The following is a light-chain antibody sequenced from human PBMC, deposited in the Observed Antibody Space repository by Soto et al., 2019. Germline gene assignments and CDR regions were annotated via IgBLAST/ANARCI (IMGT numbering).Light chain of an antibody. J-gene: IGLJ2*01. CDR2: DVS. CDR3: SSFTSSGTRVV. Sequence: QSVLTQPASVSGSPGQSSTISCTGSSSDIGVYNYVSWYQQHPGKAPKVMIYDVSNRPSGVSNRFSGSKSGNTASLTISGLQAEDEADYYCSSFTSSGTRVVFGGGTKLTVL. V-gene: IGLV2-14*01. CDR1: SSDIGVYNY.